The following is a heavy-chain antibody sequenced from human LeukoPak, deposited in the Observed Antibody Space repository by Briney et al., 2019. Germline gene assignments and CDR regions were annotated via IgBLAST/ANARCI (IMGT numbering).Heavy chain of an antibody. CDR3: ATAHVGDYYDSSGYYWFDY. CDR1: GFTFDDYG. CDR2: INWNGGST. V-gene: IGHV3-20*04. D-gene: IGHD3-22*01. Sequence: TGGSLRLSCAAYGFTFDDYGMSWVRQAPGKGLEWVSGINWNGGSTGYADSVKGRFTISRDNAKNSLYLQMNSLRAEDTALYYCATAHVGDYYDSSGYYWFDYWGQGTLVTVSS. J-gene: IGHJ4*02.